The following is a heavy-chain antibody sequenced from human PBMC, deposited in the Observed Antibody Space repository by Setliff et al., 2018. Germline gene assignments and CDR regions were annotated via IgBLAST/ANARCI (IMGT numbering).Heavy chain of an antibody. J-gene: IGHJ5*02. V-gene: IGHV4-34*01. D-gene: IGHD6-6*01. CDR3: ARGRNVAARLLDT. CDR2: INHSGST. Sequence: SETLSLTCAAYGGTFSHYYWTWIRQSPGKGLEWIGEINHSGSTDYNPSLKSRVTISIDTSKDQFSLRMSSVSAADAAIYYCARGRNVAARLLDTWGQGSRVTVSS. CDR1: GGTFSHYY.